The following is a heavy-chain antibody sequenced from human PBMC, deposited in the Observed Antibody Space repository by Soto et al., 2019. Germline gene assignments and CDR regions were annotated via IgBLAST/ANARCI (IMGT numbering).Heavy chain of an antibody. Sequence: GGSLRLSCAVSGFTSSSHAMSWVRQAPGKGLEWVSTITGSAGSTYYADSVKGRFTISRDNSKNTLYLQMNSLRAEDTAVYYCARSPCSSSSCQNYYYYGMDVWGQGTAVTVSS. J-gene: IGHJ6*02. CDR2: ITGSAGST. CDR3: ARSPCSSSSCQNYYYYGMDV. V-gene: IGHV3-23*01. CDR1: GFTSSSHA. D-gene: IGHD2-2*01.